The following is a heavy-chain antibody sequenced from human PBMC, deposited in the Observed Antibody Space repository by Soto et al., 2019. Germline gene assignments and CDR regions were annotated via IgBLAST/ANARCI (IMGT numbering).Heavy chain of an antibody. D-gene: IGHD6-13*01. J-gene: IGHJ4*02. CDR1: GFTVSSNY. V-gene: IGHV3-53*02. CDR2: IYSGGST. Sequence: EVQLVETGGGLIQPGGSLRLSCAASGFTVSSNYMSWVRQAPGKGLEWVSVIYSGGSTYYADSVKGRFTISRDNSKNTLYLQMNSLRAEDTAVYYCARNPPLTKTGYSSSSFHFDYWGQGTLVTVSS. CDR3: ARNPPLTKTGYSSSSFHFDY.